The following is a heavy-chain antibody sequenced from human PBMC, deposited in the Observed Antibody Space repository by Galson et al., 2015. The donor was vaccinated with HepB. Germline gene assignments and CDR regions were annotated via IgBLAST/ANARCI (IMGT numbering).Heavy chain of an antibody. CDR2: TSYDGSNK. V-gene: IGHV3-30*04. J-gene: IGHJ6*02. CDR1: GFTFSSYA. Sequence: SLRLSCAASGFTFSSYAMHWVRQAPGKGLEWVAVTSYDGSNKYYADSVRGRFTISRDNSKNTLYLQMNSLRAEDTAVYYCARDVSGSGQDGMDVWGQGTTVTVSS. D-gene: IGHD3-10*01. CDR3: ARDVSGSGQDGMDV.